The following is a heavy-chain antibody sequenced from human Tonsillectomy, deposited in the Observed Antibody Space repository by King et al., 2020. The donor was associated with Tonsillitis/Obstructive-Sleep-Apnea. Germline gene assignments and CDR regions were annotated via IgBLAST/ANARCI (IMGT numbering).Heavy chain of an antibody. J-gene: IGHJ4*02. V-gene: IGHV5-51*01. CDR1: GYRFTSYW. CDR3: ARLLGLTTVTTWAFDY. CDR2: IYPGDSDT. D-gene: IGHD4-11*01. Sequence: LQLVQSGAEVKKPGESLKISCKGSGYRFTSYWIGWVRQMPGKGLEWMGIIYPGDSDTRYSPSFPGQVTISADKSISTAYLQWSSLKASDTAIYYCARLLGLTTVTTWAFDYWGQGTLVTVSS.